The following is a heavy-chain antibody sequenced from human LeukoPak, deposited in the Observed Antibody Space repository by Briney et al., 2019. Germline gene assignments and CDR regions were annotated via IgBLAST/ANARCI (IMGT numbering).Heavy chain of an antibody. V-gene: IGHV1-69*05. J-gene: IGHJ4*02. Sequence: ASVKVSCKASGGTFCSYAISWVRQAPGQGLEWVGRIIPIFGTANYAQKFQGRVTITTDESTSTAYMELSSLRSEDTAVYYCARVPSYYYDSSGYVYWGQGTLVTVSS. CDR2: IIPIFGTA. CDR3: ARVPSYYYDSSGYVY. D-gene: IGHD3-22*01. CDR1: GGTFCSYA.